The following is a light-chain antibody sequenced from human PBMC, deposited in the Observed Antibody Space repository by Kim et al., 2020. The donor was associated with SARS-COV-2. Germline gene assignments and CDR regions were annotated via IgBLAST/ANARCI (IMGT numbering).Light chain of an antibody. CDR2: AAS. J-gene: IGKJ3*01. CDR1: QSISSY. CDR3: QQSSTTTFT. Sequence: DIQMTQSPSSLSASVGDRITITCRASQSISSYLNWYQQKPGKAPKVLIYAASSLQSGVPSRFSGSGSGTDFTLTISSLQPEDFATYYCQQSSTTTFTFGPGTKVDIK. V-gene: IGKV1-39*01.